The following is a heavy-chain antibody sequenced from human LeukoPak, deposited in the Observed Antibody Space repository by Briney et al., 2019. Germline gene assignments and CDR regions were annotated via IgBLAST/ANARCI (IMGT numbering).Heavy chain of an antibody. D-gene: IGHD6-6*01. CDR3: ARDFSSSSTVYYYYYMDV. J-gene: IGHJ6*03. CDR2: ISYSGTT. V-gene: IGHV4-39*07. CDR1: GGSISSSSYY. Sequence: SETLSLTCTVSGGSISSSSYYWGWIRQPPGKGLEWIGTISYSGTTYYSPSLKSRVTISLDTSKNQFSLKLSSVTAADTAIYYCARDFSSSSTVYYYYYMDVWGKGTTVTVSS.